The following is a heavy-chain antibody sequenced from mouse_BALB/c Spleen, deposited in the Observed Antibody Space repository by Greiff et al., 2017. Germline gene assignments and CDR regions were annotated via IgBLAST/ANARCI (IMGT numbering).Heavy chain of an antibody. D-gene: IGHD4-1*01. CDR2: ISSGSSTI. Sequence: EVHLVESGGGLVQPGGSRKLSCAASGFTFSSFGMHWVRQAPEKGLEWVAYISSGSSTIYYADTVKGRFTISRDNPKNTLFLQMTSLRSEDTAMYYCARSQTGPWFAYWGQGTLVTVSA. CDR3: ARSQTGPWFAY. J-gene: IGHJ3*01. CDR1: GFTFSSFG. V-gene: IGHV5-17*02.